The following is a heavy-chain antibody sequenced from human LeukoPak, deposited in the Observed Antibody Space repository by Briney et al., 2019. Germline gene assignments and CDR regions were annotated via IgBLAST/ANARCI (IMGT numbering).Heavy chain of an antibody. D-gene: IGHD3-9*01. J-gene: IGHJ1*01. CDR2: INHSGST. CDR1: SGSFSGYY. CDR3: ARGRAYFD. V-gene: IGHV4-34*01. Sequence: SETLSLTCAIYSGSFSGYYWSWIRQPPGKGLEWIGEINHSGSTNYNPFLKSRLTISLDTSKNQFSLKLSSVTAADTAVYYCARGRAYFDWGQGTLVTVSS.